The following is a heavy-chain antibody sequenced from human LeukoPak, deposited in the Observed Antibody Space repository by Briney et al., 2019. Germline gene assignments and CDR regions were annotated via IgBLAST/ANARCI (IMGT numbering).Heavy chain of an antibody. Sequence: SVKVSCKASGGTFSSYAISWVRQAPGQGLEWMGGIIPIFGTANYAQKFQGRVTITADESTSTAYMELSSLRSEDTAVYYCARLYYYGSGTYYYYMDVWGKGTTVTVSS. J-gene: IGHJ6*03. CDR3: ARLYYYGSGTYYYYMDV. CDR2: IIPIFGTA. CDR1: GGTFSSYA. V-gene: IGHV1-69*13. D-gene: IGHD3-10*01.